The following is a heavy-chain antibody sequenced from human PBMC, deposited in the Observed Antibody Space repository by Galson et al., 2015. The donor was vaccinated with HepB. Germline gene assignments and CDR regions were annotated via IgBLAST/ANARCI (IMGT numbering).Heavy chain of an antibody. J-gene: IGHJ4*02. CDR3: AKDSTAAVDTAMILDY. D-gene: IGHD5-18*01. Sequence: SLRLSCAASGFTFSSYGMHWVRQAPGKGLEWVAVISYDGSNKYYADSVKGRFTISRDNSKNTLYLQMNSLRAEDTAVYYCAKDSTAAVDTAMILDYWGQGTLVTVSS. CDR2: ISYDGSNK. V-gene: IGHV3-30*18. CDR1: GFTFSSYG.